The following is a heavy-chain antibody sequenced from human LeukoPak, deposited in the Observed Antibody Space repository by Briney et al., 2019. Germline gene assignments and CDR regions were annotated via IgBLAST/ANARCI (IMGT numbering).Heavy chain of an antibody. J-gene: IGHJ5*02. V-gene: IGHV1-2*02. D-gene: IGHD3-3*01. Sequence: GASVKVSCKASGYTFTGYYMHWVRQAPGQGLEWMGWINPNSGGTNYAQKFQGRVTMTRDTSISTAYMELSRLRSDDTAVYYCAREIGVVIIFGWFDPWGQGTLVTVSS. CDR3: AREIGVVIIFGWFDP. CDR1: GYTFTGYY. CDR2: INPNSGGT.